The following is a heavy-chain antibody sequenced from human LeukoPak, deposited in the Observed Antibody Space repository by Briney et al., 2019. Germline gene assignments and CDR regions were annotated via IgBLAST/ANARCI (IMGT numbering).Heavy chain of an antibody. V-gene: IGHV3-23*01. Sequence: GGSLRLSCAASGITFSNAAIHWVRQAPGKRLEWVSGIVISGGSAFYADSVKGRFVISKDTSENTVYLQMNSLRADDTAVYFCAKEVALVVVRGQRGGHFFDFWGQGALVTVSP. CDR2: IVISGGSA. CDR1: GITFSNAA. J-gene: IGHJ4*02. D-gene: IGHD3-10*01. CDR3: AKEVALVVVRGQRGGHFFDF.